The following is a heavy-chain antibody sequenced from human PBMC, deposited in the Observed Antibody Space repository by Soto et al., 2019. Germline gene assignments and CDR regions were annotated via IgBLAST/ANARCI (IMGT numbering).Heavy chain of an antibody. CDR1: GYTFTSYY. J-gene: IGHJ1*01. V-gene: IGHV1-46*03. D-gene: IGHD1-26*01. CDR3: ARDESGLGELGGYFQH. CDR2: INPSGGST. Sequence: ASVKVSCKASGYTFTSYYMHWVRQAPGQGLEWMGIINPSGGSTSYAQKFQGRVTMTRDTSTSTVYMELSSLRSEDTAVYYCARDESGLGELGGYFQHWGQGTLVTVSS.